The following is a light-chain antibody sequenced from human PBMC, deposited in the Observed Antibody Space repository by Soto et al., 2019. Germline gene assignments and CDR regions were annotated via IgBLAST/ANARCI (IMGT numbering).Light chain of an antibody. J-gene: IGKJ1*01. V-gene: IGKV3-20*01. CDR2: AAS. CDR3: QKYGSAPWT. CDR1: LSVASNY. Sequence: EIVLTQSPGTLPLSPGERATLSCRASLSVASNYVAWYQQKPGQAPRLLIYAASGRATGIPDRFSGSGSGTNFTLTISRLEPDDFAVYYCQKYGSAPWTFGQGTKVEIK.